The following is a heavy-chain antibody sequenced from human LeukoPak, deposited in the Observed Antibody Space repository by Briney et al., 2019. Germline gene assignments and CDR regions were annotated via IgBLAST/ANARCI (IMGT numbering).Heavy chain of an antibody. D-gene: IGHD3-3*01. Sequence: SETLSLTCAVYGGSFSGYYWSWIRQPPGKGLEWIGEINHSGSTNYNPSLKSRVTISVDTSKNQFSLKLSSVTAADTAVYYCARGGPYYDFWSGYDTSDIWGQGTMVTVSS. CDR1: GGSFSGYY. J-gene: IGHJ3*02. V-gene: IGHV4-34*01. CDR2: INHSGST. CDR3: ARGGPYYDFWSGYDTSDI.